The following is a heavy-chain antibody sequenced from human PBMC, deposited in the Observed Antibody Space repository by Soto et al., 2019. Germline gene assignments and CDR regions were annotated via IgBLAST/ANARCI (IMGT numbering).Heavy chain of an antibody. CDR2: IRAYNGNT. V-gene: IGHV1-18*01. J-gene: IGHJ6*02. Sequence: QVQLVQSGAEVKKPGASVKVSCKASGYTFTSYGISWVRQAPGQGLEWMGWIRAYNGNTNYAQKLQGRVTMTTDTPTSTDYMVRRCLRSDDRAVYYCARDVPTLDVWRQGTTVTVPS. CDR1: GYTFTSYG. CDR3: ARDVPTLDV.